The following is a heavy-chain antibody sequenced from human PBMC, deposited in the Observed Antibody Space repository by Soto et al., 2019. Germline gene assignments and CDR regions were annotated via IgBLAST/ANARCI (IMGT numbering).Heavy chain of an antibody. J-gene: IGHJ4*02. CDR2: ISGSGGST. CDR1: GFTFSSYA. Sequence: GSLRLSCAASGFTFSSYAMSWLRHAPGKGLEWVSAISGSGGSTYYADSVKGRFTISRDTSKNTLYLQMNSLRAEDTAVYYCAKDWALHYYILTGYPTQEFDYWGQGTLVTVSS. CDR3: AKDWALHYYILTGYPTQEFDY. V-gene: IGHV3-23*01. D-gene: IGHD3-9*01.